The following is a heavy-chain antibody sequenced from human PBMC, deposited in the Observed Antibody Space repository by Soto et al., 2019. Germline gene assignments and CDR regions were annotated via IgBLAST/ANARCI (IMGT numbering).Heavy chain of an antibody. CDR3: ARASSSMYNWFDP. CDR1: GGSISSSNW. D-gene: IGHD6-6*01. V-gene: IGHV4-4*02. Sequence: SEPLSLTCAVSGGSISSSNWWSWVRQPPGKGLEWIGEIYHSGSTNYNPSLKSRVTISVDKSKNQFSLKLSSVTAADTAVYYCARASSSMYNWFDPWGQGTLVTVSS. CDR2: IYHSGST. J-gene: IGHJ5*02.